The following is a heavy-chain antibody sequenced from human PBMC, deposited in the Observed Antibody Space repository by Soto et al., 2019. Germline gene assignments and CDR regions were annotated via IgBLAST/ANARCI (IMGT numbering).Heavy chain of an antibody. CDR3: ARGPLVVLNYFES. CDR2: IFPLTDIP. J-gene: IGHJ4*02. V-gene: IGHV1-69*02. Sequence: QVQLVQSGTEVKKPGSSVKVSCKASGGTFRNYPINWVRQAPGQGLEWMGSIFPLTDIPDYAQNFQARLTISADKSTSTAYMELSSLTSDDIAMYFCARGPLVVLNYFESWGRGTLVTVSS. CDR1: GGTFRNYP.